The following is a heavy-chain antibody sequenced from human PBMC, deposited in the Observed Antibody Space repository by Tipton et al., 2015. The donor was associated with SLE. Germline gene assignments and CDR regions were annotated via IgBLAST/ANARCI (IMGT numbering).Heavy chain of an antibody. CDR3: AGRRLIIFGHGMDV. J-gene: IGHJ6*02. Sequence: SLRLSCAASGFTFSSYSMTWVRQAPGEALEWVSIISGGSDITNYADSVKGRFTISRDNSKNTLYLQMSSLSAEDTAIYYCAGRRLIIFGHGMDVWGQGTTVTVSS. CDR1: GFTFSSYS. D-gene: IGHD3-16*01. CDR2: ISGGSDIT. V-gene: IGHV3-23*01.